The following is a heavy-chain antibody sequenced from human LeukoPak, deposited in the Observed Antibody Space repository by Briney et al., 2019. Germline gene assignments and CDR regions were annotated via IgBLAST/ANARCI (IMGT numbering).Heavy chain of an antibody. CDR3: ATGSSYPPGELDY. J-gene: IGHJ4*02. V-gene: IGHV4-59*02. Sequence: SKTLSLTCTVSGGSVSNYYWSWVRQPPGKGLEYIGYIYHSGTTNYNPSLKSRVTMSLDTSKNQFSLKLSSVTAADTALYYCATGSSYPPGELDYWGQGSLVTVSS. CDR2: IYHSGTT. D-gene: IGHD1-7*01. CDR1: GGSVSNYY.